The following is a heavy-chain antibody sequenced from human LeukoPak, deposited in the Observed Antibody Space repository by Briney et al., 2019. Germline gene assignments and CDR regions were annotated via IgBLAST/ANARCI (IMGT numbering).Heavy chain of an antibody. CDR2: INHSGST. V-gene: IGHV4-34*01. J-gene: IGHJ4*02. CDR3: ARGTDAYLASFDY. Sequence: PSETLSLTCTVSGGSISSYYWSWIRQPPGKGLEWIGVINHSGSTNYNPSLKSRVTISVDTSKNQFSLKLSSVTAADTAVFYCARGTDAYLASFDYWGQGTLVTVSS. CDR1: GGSISSYY. D-gene: IGHD3-16*01.